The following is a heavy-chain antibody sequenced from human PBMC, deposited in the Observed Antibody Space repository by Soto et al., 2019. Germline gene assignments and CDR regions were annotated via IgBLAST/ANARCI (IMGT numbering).Heavy chain of an antibody. V-gene: IGHV5-51*01. CDR3: ATRYIVVSPVVSYYYGMDV. CDR2: IYPGDSDT. Sequence: PGESLKISCKGSGYSYTSYWIGWVRQMPGKGLLWMGIIYPGDSDTRYSPSFQGQVTISADKSISTAYLQWSSLKASDTAMYYCATRYIVVSPVVSYYYGMDVLGQGTTVTVSS. CDR1: GYSYTSYW. D-gene: IGHD2-21*01. J-gene: IGHJ6*02.